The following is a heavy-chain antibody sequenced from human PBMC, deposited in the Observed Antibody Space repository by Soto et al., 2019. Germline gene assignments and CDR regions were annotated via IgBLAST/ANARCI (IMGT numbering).Heavy chain of an antibody. V-gene: IGHV3-48*02. J-gene: IGHJ4*01. D-gene: IGHD2-21*02. CDR2: ISISSENI. Sequence: PGGSLRLSCVGSGFSFRDHSMNWVRQPPGKGLQWISYISISSENIYYADSVKGRFTVSRDNAKNTLFLQMNSLRDDDSAIYYCAGLPKGSVVTGWGQGSLVTVSS. CDR3: AGLPKGSVVTG. CDR1: GFSFRDHS.